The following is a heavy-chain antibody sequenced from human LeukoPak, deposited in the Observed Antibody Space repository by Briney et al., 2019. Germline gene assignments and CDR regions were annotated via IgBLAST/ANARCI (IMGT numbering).Heavy chain of an antibody. Sequence: PGGSLRLSCTTSGFAFSNYAMNWVRQAPGKGPEWVSGISGFKRYYADSVKGRFNIFRDNSRNVLYLQLDRLRAEDTAVYSCAKDVCTSPSCLLYFASGGQGPLVTVSS. CDR2: ISGFKR. V-gene: IGHV3-23*01. D-gene: IGHD2-2*01. J-gene: IGHJ4*02. CDR3: AKDVCTSPSCLLYFAS. CDR1: GFAFSNYA.